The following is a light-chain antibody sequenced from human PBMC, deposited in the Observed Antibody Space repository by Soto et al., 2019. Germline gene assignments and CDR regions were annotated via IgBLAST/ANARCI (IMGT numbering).Light chain of an antibody. CDR1: QSISSY. V-gene: IGKV1-39*01. J-gene: IGKJ1*01. Sequence: SQMPQSPSSLSASVGDRVTITCRASQSISSYLNWYQQKPGKAPKLLIYAASSLQSGVPSRFSGSGSGTDFTLTISSLQPEDFATYYCQQSYSTPWTFGQGTKV. CDR3: QQSYSTPWT. CDR2: AAS.